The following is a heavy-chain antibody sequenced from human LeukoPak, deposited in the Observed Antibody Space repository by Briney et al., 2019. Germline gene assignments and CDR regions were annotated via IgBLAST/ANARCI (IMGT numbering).Heavy chain of an antibody. J-gene: IGHJ3*02. CDR1: GGSFNEYS. Sequence: PSETLSLTCAVYGGSFNEYSWSWIRQSPGQGLEWIGEINHSGNTNYNPSLESRVTISVDTSKNQFSLKLSSVTAADTAVYYCARDGNYDSNGSSDAFDIWGQGTMVTVSS. D-gene: IGHD3-22*01. CDR3: ARDGNYDSNGSSDAFDI. CDR2: INHSGNT. V-gene: IGHV4-34*09.